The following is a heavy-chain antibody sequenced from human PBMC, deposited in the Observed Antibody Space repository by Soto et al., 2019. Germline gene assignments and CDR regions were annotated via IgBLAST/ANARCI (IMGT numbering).Heavy chain of an antibody. V-gene: IGHV3-30*18. CDR3: EKDPYQLIRRCYGLDV. J-gene: IGHJ6*02. CDR1: GFTFSNYV. D-gene: IGHD2-2*01. Sequence: QVQLVESGGGVVQPGRSLRLSCASSGFTFSNYVMHWVRQAPGKGLEWVAVISYDGSNKYYADSVRGRFTISRDNSKNSLFLQMNSLRPEDTAVYYCEKDPYQLIRRCYGLDVWGQGTTVTVSS. CDR2: ISYDGSNK.